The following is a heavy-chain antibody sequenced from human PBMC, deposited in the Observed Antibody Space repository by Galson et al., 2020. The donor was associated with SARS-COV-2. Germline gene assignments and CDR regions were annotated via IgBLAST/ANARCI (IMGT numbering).Heavy chain of an antibody. CDR2: IYRNGNA. J-gene: IGHJ4*02. D-gene: IGHD2-15*01. V-gene: IGHV4-30-4*08. CDR1: GGTINSDDHY. CDR3: ARDHCSGAACYFDN. Sequence: SETLSLTCIVSGGTINSDDHYWSWIRQSPGKGKECMGYIYRNGNAYYNPSLKSRLIISVDTSKNQFSLKLTSVSAADTAVYYCARDHCSGAACYFDNWGQGTLVTVSS.